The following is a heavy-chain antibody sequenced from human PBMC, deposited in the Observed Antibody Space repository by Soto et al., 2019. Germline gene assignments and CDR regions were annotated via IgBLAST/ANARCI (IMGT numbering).Heavy chain of an antibody. D-gene: IGHD2-21*02. CDR3: ARGRAGDYGLYYYYGMDV. V-gene: IGHV4-59*01. J-gene: IGHJ6*02. Sequence: SETLSLTCTVSGGSISSYYWGWIRQPPGKGLEWIGYIYYSGSTNYNPSLKSRVTISVGTSKNQFSLKLSSVTAADTAVYYCARGRAGDYGLYYYYGMDVWGQGTTVTVSS. CDR1: GGSISSYY. CDR2: IYYSGST.